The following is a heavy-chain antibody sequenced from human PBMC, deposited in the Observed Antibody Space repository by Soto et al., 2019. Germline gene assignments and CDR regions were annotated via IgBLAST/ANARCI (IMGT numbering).Heavy chain of an antibody. D-gene: IGHD3-22*01. CDR3: AKVISRQSYDRSGYYYAGFDF. CDR1: GYTFTSYA. V-gene: IGHV1-3*01. J-gene: IGHJ4*02. Sequence: ASVKVSCKASGYTFTSYAMHWVRQAPGQRLEWMGWINAGNGNTKYSQKFQGRVTITRDTSASTAYMELSSLGAEDTAVYYCAKVISRQSYDRSGYYYAGFDFWGQGTLVTVSS. CDR2: INAGNGNT.